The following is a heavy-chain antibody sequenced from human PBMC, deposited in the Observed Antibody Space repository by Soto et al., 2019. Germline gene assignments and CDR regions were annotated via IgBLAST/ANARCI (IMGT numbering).Heavy chain of an antibody. Sequence: PGGSLILSCAASGFTLSSCLMSWVRQAPGKGLEWVASIKQDGSESSYVESMEGRITISRDNAKNFLYLQMTSLRAEDTAIYYCARVRRDGNTGYALDVWGQGTKVTVS. D-gene: IGHD3-16*01. CDR2: IKQDGSES. CDR1: GFTLSSCL. V-gene: IGHV3-7*05. J-gene: IGHJ6*02. CDR3: ARVRRDGNTGYALDV.